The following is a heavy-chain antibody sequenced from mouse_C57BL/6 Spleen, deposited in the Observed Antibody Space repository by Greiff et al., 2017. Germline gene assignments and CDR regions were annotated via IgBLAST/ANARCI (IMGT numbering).Heavy chain of an antibody. CDR2: IDPSDSYT. D-gene: IGHD4-1*01. CDR3: ARGGTGSYYFDY. V-gene: IGHV1-59*01. Sequence: QVQLQQPGAELVRPGTSVKLSCKASGYTFTSYWMHWVKQRPGQGLEWIGVIDPSDSYTNYNQKFKGKAILTVDTSSSTAYMQLSSLTSEDSAVYYCARGGTGSYYFDYWGQGTTLTVSS. CDR1: GYTFTSYW. J-gene: IGHJ2*01.